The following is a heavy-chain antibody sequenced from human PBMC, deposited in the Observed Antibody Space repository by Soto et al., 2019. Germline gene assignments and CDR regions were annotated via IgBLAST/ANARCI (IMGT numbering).Heavy chain of an antibody. CDR3: ARGRGSTGYLGREHYFDY. CDR1: GFSVTNNY. D-gene: IGHD2-2*01. Sequence: EVQVVESGGGLVQPGGSLRLSCAASGFSVTNNYMNWVRQAPGKGLEWVSIIDIGGNTYYADSVKDRFTISRDNSRKKLYLHMDSLRAEDTAVYYCARGRGSTGYLGREHYFDYWGQGTLVTVSP. CDR2: IDIGGNT. V-gene: IGHV3-66*01. J-gene: IGHJ4*02.